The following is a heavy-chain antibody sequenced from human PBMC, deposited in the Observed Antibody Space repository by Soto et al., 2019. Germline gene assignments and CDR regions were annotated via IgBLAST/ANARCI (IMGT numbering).Heavy chain of an antibody. CDR2: IYYSGST. D-gene: IGHD2-21*01. CDR3: ETGVIP. CDR1: GGSISSGGYY. J-gene: IGHJ5*02. V-gene: IGHV4-31*03. Sequence: QVQLQESGPGLVKPSQTLSLTCTVSGGSISSGGYYWSWIRQHPGKGLEWIGYIYYSGSTYYNPSLKSGAPILVDTSKNQFSLKLSSVTAVDTAVYYFETGVIPWGQGTLVTVSS.